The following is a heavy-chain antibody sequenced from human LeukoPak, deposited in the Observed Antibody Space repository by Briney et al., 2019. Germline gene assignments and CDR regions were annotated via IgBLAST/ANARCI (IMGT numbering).Heavy chain of an antibody. J-gene: IGHJ5*02. CDR1: GYTFTSYG. D-gene: IGHD3-9*01. V-gene: IGHV1-18*01. CDR3: TREATGYSWFDP. Sequence: GASVTVSCTASGYTFTSYGISWVRQAPGQGLEWMGWISGYNGNTNYAQKFQGRVTMTTDTSTNTAYMELRSLRSDDTAVYYCTREATGYSWFDPWGQGTLVTVSS. CDR2: ISGYNGNT.